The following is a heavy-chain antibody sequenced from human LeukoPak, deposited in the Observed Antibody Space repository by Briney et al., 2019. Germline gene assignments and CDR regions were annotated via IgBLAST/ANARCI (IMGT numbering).Heavy chain of an antibody. J-gene: IGHJ4*02. CDR3: ARAKTDGYSSGWYANTFWVLRYYFDY. Sequence: SETLSLTCTVSGGSISSSSYYWGWIRQPPGKGLEWIGSIYYSGSTYYNPSLKSRVTISVDTSKNQFSLKLSSVTAADTAVYYCARAKTDGYSSGWYANTFWVLRYYFDYWGQGTLVTVSS. CDR2: IYYSGST. D-gene: IGHD6-19*01. V-gene: IGHV4-39*07. CDR1: GGSISSSSYY.